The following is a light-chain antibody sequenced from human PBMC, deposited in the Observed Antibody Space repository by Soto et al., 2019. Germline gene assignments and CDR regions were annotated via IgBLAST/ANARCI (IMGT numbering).Light chain of an antibody. V-gene: IGKV1-5*03. Sequence: DIQMTQSPSTLSASVGDRVTITCRASQSISPWLAWYQQKPGKAPKLLIYKASSLQSGVPSRFSGSGSGTEFILTISSLQPDDFATYYCQQYINRWTFGQGTKVDIK. CDR2: KAS. CDR3: QQYINRWT. J-gene: IGKJ1*01. CDR1: QSISPW.